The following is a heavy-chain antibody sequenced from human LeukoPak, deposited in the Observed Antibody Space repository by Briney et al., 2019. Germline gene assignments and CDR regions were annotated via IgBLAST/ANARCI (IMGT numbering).Heavy chain of an antibody. Sequence: SQTLSLTCTVSGGSISSGSYYWSWIRQPAGKGLEWIGRIYTSGSTNYNPSLKSRVTISVGTSKNQFSLKLSSVTAADTAVYYCATPGYSSGWSDAFDIWAQGTMVTVSS. CDR1: GGSISSGSYY. CDR2: IYTSGST. D-gene: IGHD6-19*01. V-gene: IGHV4-61*02. CDR3: ATPGYSSGWSDAFDI. J-gene: IGHJ3*02.